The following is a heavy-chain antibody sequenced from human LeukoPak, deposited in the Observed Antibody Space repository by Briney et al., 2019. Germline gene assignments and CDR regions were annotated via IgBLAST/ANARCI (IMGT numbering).Heavy chain of an antibody. CDR1: GYTFTGYY. J-gene: IGHJ6*03. CDR3: ARDPGDPDYYYYYYYMDV. V-gene: IGHV1-2*06. CDR2: INPNSGGT. D-gene: IGHD3-16*01. Sequence: ASVKVSCKASGYTFTGYYMHWVRQAPGQGLDWMGRINPNSGGTNYAQKFQGRVTMTRDTSISTAYMELSRLRSDDTAVYYCARDPGDPDYYYYYYYMDVWGKGTTVTVSS.